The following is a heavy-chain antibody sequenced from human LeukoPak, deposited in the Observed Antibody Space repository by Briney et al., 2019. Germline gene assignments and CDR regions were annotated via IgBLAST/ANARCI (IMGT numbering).Heavy chain of an antibody. CDR1: GFTFSSYA. CDR2: IDGSGGST. CDR3: AKDRRLPWDYFDS. D-gene: IGHD5-12*01. V-gene: IGHV3-23*01. J-gene: IGHJ4*02. Sequence: GGSLRLSCAASGFTFSSYAMSWFRQAPGRGLEWVSAIDGSGGSTYYADSVKGRCTISRDNSKNTLYLQMNSLRPEDTAIYYCAKDRRLPWDYFDSWGQGTLVTVSS.